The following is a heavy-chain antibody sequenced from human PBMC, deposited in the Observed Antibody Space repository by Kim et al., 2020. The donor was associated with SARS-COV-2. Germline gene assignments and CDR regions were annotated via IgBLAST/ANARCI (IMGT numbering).Heavy chain of an antibody. CDR3: ARVRVSGSSSYYWALDF. Sequence: SETLSLTCAVYGETFSGHYWTWIRQPPGKGLEWIGEINHSGSSNYNPSLKSRVTTSADMSKNQFPLRLTSVTAADTAMYYCARVRVSGSSSYYWALDFWGQGTLVTVSS. D-gene: IGHD6-13*01. J-gene: IGHJ4*02. CDR1: GETFSGHY. V-gene: IGHV4-34*01. CDR2: INHSGSS.